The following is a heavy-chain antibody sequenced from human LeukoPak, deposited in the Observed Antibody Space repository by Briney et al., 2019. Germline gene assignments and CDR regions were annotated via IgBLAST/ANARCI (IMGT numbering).Heavy chain of an antibody. CDR3: ARDPHYYDSSGYQGAFDI. J-gene: IGHJ3*02. CDR2: INPNSGGT. D-gene: IGHD3-22*01. CDR1: GYTFTGYY. V-gene: IGHV1-2*02. Sequence: ASVKVSCKASGYTFTGYYMHWVRQAPGQRLEWMGWINPNSGGTNYAQKFQGRVTMTRDTSISTAYMELSRLRSDDTAVYYCARDPHYYDSSGYQGAFDIWGQGTMVTVSS.